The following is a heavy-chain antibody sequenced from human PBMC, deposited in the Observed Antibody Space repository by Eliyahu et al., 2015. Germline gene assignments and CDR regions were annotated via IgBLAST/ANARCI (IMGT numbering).Heavy chain of an antibody. CDR3: ARLVTYCSGGVCYPQTPYYCDS. CDR1: RFTFSXXA. CDR2: ISDSGGRT. D-gene: IGHD2-8*02. V-gene: IGHV3-23*04. Sequence: EVQLVESGGGLVQPGGSLRLSXAASRFTFSXXAMXWVRQPPGKGLEWVSGISDSGGRTYYAESVEGRFAISRDNSKNTLYLQMNSLRAEDTAVYYCARLVTYCSGGVCYPQTPYYCDSWGQGTLVTVSS. J-gene: IGHJ4*02.